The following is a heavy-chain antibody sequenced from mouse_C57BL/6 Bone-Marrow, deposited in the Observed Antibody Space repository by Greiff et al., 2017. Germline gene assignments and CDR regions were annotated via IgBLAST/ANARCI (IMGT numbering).Heavy chain of an antibody. V-gene: IGHV1-55*01. Sequence: QVQLQQPGAELVKPGASVKMSCKASGYTFTSYWITWVKQRPGQGLEWIGDIYPGSGSTNYNEKFKSKATLTVDTSSSTAYMQLSSLTSEDSAVYYCARQSYYGGSPDYWGRGNTLTVSS. CDR2: IYPGSGST. D-gene: IGHD1-1*01. CDR3: ARQSYYGGSPDY. CDR1: GYTFTSYW. J-gene: IGHJ2*01.